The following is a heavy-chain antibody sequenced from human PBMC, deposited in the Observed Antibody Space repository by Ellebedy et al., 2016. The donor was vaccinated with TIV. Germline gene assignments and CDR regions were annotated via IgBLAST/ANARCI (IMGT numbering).Heavy chain of an antibody. D-gene: IGHD5-18*01. CDR3: AREGGYSYGYY. V-gene: IGHV4-34*01. J-gene: IGHJ4*02. Sequence: MPSETLSLTCAVYGGSFSGYYWSWIRQPPGKGLEWIGEINHSGSTNYNPSLKSRVTISVDPSKNQFSLKLSSVTAADTAVYYCAREGGYSYGYYWGQGTLVTVSS. CDR2: INHSGST. CDR1: GGSFSGYY.